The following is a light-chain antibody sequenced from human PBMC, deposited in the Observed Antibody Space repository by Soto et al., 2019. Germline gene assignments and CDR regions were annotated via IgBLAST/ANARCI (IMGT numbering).Light chain of an antibody. V-gene: IGLV3-27*01. J-gene: IGLJ2*01. CDR3: HSAADNFVV. CDR1: VLAKKY. CDR2: KDS. Sequence: SYELTQPSSVSVSPGQTARITCSGDVLAKKYARWFQQKPGQAPVLVIYKDSERPSGIPERFSGSSSGTTVTLTISGAQVADEADYYCHSAADNFVVFGGGTKVTVL.